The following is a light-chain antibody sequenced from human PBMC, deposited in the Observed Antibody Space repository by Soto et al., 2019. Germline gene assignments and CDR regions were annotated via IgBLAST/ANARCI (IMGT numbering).Light chain of an antibody. CDR1: QSVGRNY. CDR3: QQYASSPLT. CDR2: GAS. V-gene: IGKV3-20*01. J-gene: IGKJ4*01. Sequence: EIVLTQSPGTLSLSPGERATLSCRASQSVGRNYLAWYQQKPGQAPRLLIHGASNRATGIPDRFSGSGSGTDFTLTISRLEPEDVAVYYCQQYASSPLTFGGGTEVEIK.